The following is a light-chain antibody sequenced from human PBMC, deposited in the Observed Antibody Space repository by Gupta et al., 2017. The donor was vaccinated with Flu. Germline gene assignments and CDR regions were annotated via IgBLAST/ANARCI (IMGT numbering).Light chain of an antibody. Sequence: QSALPQPRSASGSPGQSATISCTGTSSDVGGYNYVYRYQQHPGKAPKLMIYEVSKRPSGVPDLFSGSKSGNTASLTVSGLQAEDEADYYCSSYAGSNSYVFGTGTKVTVL. J-gene: IGLJ1*01. CDR2: EVS. V-gene: IGLV2-8*01. CDR3: SSYAGSNSYV. CDR1: SSDVGGYNY.